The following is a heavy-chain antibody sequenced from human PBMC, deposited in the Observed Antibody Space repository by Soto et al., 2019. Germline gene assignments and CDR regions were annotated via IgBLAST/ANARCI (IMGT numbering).Heavy chain of an antibody. CDR1: GCSISSSNW. V-gene: IGHV4-4*02. J-gene: IGHJ4*02. CDR2: IYHSGST. CDR3: AIRGAGGAVAGTGVDY. Sequence: QVQLQESGPGLVKPSGTLSLTCAVSGCSISSSNWWSWVRQPPGKGLEWIGEIYHSGSTNYNPSLKSRVTISVDKSRNQFSLKLRSVTAADTAVYYCAIRGAGGAVAGTGVDYWGQGTLVTVSS. D-gene: IGHD6-19*01.